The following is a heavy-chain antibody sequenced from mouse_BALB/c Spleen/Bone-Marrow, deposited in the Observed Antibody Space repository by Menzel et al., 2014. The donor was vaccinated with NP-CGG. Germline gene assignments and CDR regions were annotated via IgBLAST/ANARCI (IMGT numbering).Heavy chain of an antibody. CDR3: ARNPYGNYAMDY. J-gene: IGHJ4*01. CDR1: GFSLTTYG. V-gene: IGHV2-6*02. D-gene: IGHD2-10*02. CDR2: IWSDGNT. Sequence: QVQLQQSGPGLVAPSQSLSITCTVSGFSLTTYGVHWVRQPPGKGLEWLVVIWSDGNTTYNSALKSRLSISKDNSKSQVFLKMISLQTDDTAMYYCARNPYGNYAMDYWGQGTSVTVSS.